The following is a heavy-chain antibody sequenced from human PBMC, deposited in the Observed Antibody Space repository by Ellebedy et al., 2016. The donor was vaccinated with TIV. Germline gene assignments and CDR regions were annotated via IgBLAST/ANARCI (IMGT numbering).Heavy chain of an antibody. Sequence: SGPTLVKPTETLTLTCSLSGISMRTAGVGVAWIRQSPGKAPEWLAVIHWPDQKRRNSGLLDRLNVTRDSSKDQVFLTMANMDPADTAMYFCAYTQYHNSASYVNWFDPWGPGHLVTVSS. CDR2: IHWPDQK. D-gene: IGHD2/OR15-2a*01. CDR3: AYTQYHNSASYVNWFDP. J-gene: IGHJ5*02. CDR1: GISMRTAGVG. V-gene: IGHV2-5*01.